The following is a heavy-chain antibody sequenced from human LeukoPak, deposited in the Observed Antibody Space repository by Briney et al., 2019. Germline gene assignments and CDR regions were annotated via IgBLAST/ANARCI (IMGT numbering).Heavy chain of an antibody. CDR2: IYYSGST. Sequence: SQTLSLTCTVSGGSISSGDNYWSWIRQPPGKGLEWIGYIYYSGSTYYNPSLKSRVTISVDTSKNQFSLKLSSVTAADTAVYYCARGGTSGYSYGYFYFDYWGQGTLVTVSS. CDR1: GGSISSGDNY. V-gene: IGHV4-30-4*08. D-gene: IGHD5-18*01. CDR3: ARGGTSGYSYGYFYFDY. J-gene: IGHJ4*02.